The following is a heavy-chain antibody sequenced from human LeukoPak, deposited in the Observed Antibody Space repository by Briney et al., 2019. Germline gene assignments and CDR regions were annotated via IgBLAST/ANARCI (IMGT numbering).Heavy chain of an antibody. V-gene: IGHV3-43*02. CDR3: AKDADSSGSFIDY. J-gene: IGHJ4*02. Sequence: GGSLRLSCAASGFTFSDYAIQWVRQAPGKGLGWVSLISGDGKNTYYADSVKGRFTISRDNSKNSLYVQMNNLTTEDTAFYYRAKDADSSGSFIDYWGQGTLVTVSS. D-gene: IGHD3-10*01. CDR2: ISGDGKNT. CDR1: GFTFSDYA.